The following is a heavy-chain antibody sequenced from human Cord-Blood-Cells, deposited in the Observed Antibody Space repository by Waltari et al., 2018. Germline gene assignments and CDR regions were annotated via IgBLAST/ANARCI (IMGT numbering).Heavy chain of an antibody. J-gene: IGHJ3*02. CDR1: GCPISGYS. CDR3: ARSRRSYCSSTSCYAFDI. V-gene: IGHV4-59*01. D-gene: IGHD2-2*01. CDR2: IYYSGST. Sequence: QVQLQESGPGLVKPSETLSLTCPVSGCPISGYSWSWIRLPPGKGLEWIGYIYYSGSTNYNPSLKSRVTISVDTSKNQFSLKLSSVTAADTAVYYCARSRRSYCSSTSCYAFDIWGQGTMVTVSS.